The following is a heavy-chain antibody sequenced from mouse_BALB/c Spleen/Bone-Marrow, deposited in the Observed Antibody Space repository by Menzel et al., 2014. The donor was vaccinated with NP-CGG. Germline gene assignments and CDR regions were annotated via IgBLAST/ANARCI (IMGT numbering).Heavy chain of an antibody. CDR2: IYPSTGYT. Sequence: QVHVKQSGAELAKPGASVKMSCKASGYTFTSYWMHWVKQRPGQGLEWIGYIYPSTGYTEHNQKFKDKAIMTADKSSSTAYMQLSSLTSEDSAVYYCARDDYAYWGQGTPVTVSA. D-gene: IGHD2-4*01. J-gene: IGHJ3*01. V-gene: IGHV1-7*01. CDR1: GYTFTSYW. CDR3: ARDDYAY.